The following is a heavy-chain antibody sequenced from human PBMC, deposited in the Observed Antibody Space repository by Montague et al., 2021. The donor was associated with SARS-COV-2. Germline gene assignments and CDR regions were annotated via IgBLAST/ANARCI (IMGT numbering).Heavy chain of an antibody. J-gene: IGHJ6*02. CDR2: ISHGGGT. CDR3: ASHCGGGRCYFGMDV. CDR1: GGSFSSY. V-gene: IGHV4-34*01. Sequence: SETLSLTCDVYGGSFSSYWSGIRQPPGRGLEWVGQISHGGGTNYXPSLKSRVTISVDTSKNQVSLKLSSVTAADTAVYYCASHCGGGRCYFGMDVWGQGTTVTVSS. D-gene: IGHD2-15*01.